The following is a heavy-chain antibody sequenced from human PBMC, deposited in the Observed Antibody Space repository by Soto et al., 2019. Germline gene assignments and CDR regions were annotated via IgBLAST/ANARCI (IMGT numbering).Heavy chain of an antibody. Sequence: EVQLVESGGDLAQPGGSLRLSCAASGFTLSNFWVNWVRQAPGKGLEWVANIKQGGIEKNYVDSVKGRFTISRDDTKNSLSLQMNNLRADDTAVYYCLVTTSAFDIWGRGTTVTVSS. D-gene: IGHD4-17*01. J-gene: IGHJ3*02. CDR1: GFTLSNFW. V-gene: IGHV3-7*01. CDR2: IKQGGIEK. CDR3: LVTTSAFDI.